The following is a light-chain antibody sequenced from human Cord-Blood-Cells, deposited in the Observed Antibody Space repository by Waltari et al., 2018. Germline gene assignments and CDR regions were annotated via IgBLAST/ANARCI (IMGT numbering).Light chain of an antibody. CDR2: QDS. J-gene: IGLJ3*02. V-gene: IGLV3-1*01. CDR3: QAWDSSTVWV. Sequence: VLTQPPSVSVSPGQTASITCSGDKLGDKYACWYQQKPGQSPVLVIYQDSKRPSGIPERFSGSNSGNTATLTISGTQAMDEADYYCQAWDSSTVWVFGGGTKLTVL. CDR1: KLGDKY.